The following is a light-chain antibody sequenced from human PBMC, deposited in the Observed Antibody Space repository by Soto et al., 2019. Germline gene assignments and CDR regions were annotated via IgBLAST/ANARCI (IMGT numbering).Light chain of an antibody. CDR3: QQYYDWPIT. V-gene: IGKV3-15*01. J-gene: IGKJ5*01. CDR2: GAS. Sequence: EIVMTQSPATLSVSPGERATLSCRASQSISTNLAWYHQKPGQAPRLLIYGASTRATGIPARFSGSGSGTEFTLAISSLQSEDVAVYYCQQYYDWPITFGQGTRLEIK. CDR1: QSISTN.